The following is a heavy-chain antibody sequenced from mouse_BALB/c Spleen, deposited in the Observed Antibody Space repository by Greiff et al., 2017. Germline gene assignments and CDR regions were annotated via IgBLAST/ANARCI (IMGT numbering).Heavy chain of an antibody. CDR1: GFTFSSYT. J-gene: IGHJ2*01. V-gene: IGHV5-12-2*01. CDR3: ARGDGYFDY. D-gene: IGHD2-3*01. Sequence: EVNVVESGGGLVQPGGSLKLSCAASGFTFSSYTMSWVRQTPEKRLEWVAYISNGGGSTYYPDTVKGRFTISRDNAKNTLYLQMSSLKSEDTAMYYCARGDGYFDYWGQGTTLTVSS. CDR2: ISNGGGST.